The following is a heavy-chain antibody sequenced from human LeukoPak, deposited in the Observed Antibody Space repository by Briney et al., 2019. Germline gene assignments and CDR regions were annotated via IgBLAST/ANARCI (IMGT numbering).Heavy chain of an antibody. Sequence: GGSLRLSCAASGFTFSSYGMHWVRQAPGKGLEWVSSISSSSSYIYYADSVKGRFTISRDNAKNSLYLQMNSLRAEDTAVYYCARDRGPEVRFDYWGQGTLVTVSS. J-gene: IGHJ4*02. V-gene: IGHV3-21*01. CDR3: ARDRGPEVRFDY. D-gene: IGHD1-14*01. CDR2: ISSSSSYI. CDR1: GFTFSSYG.